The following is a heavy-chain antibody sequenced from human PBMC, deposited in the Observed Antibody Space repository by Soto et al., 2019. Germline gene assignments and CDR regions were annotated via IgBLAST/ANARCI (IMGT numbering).Heavy chain of an antibody. D-gene: IGHD1-1*01. CDR1: GFTFSTYG. CDR3: AKDERREIQLTYLTYGMDV. J-gene: IGHJ6*02. CDR2: ISYDATAE. V-gene: IGHV3-30*18. Sequence: PGGSLRLSCAASGFTFSTYGIHWVRQAPGKGLEWVALISYDATAEFYTDSVKGRFTISRDNSKNTVYLQMNSLRAEDTAVYYCAKDERREIQLTYLTYGMDVWGQGTTVTVSS.